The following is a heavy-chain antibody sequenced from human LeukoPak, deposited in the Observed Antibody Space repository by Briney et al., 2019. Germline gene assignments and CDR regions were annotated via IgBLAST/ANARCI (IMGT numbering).Heavy chain of an antibody. J-gene: IGHJ3*02. V-gene: IGHV4-34*01. Sequence: KSSETLSLTCAVYGGSFSGYYWSWIRQPPGKGLGWIGEINHSGSTNYNPSLKSRVTISVDTPKNQFSLKLSSVTAADTAVYYCARDPNDSSGYYYPLAAFDIWGQGTMVTVSS. CDR1: GGSFSGYY. CDR2: INHSGST. CDR3: ARDPNDSSGYYYPLAAFDI. D-gene: IGHD3-22*01.